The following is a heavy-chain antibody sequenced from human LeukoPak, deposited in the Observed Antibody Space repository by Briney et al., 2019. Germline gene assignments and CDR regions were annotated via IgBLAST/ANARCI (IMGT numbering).Heavy chain of an antibody. Sequence: PGGSLRLSCAASGFTFSSYAMSWVCQAPGKGLEWVSAISGSGGSTYYADSVKGRFTISRDNSKNTLYLQMNSLRAEDTAVYYCAKFEDVEMATFGYWGQGTLVTVSS. J-gene: IGHJ4*02. D-gene: IGHD5-24*01. V-gene: IGHV3-23*01. CDR1: GFTFSSYA. CDR3: AKFEDVEMATFGY. CDR2: ISGSGGST.